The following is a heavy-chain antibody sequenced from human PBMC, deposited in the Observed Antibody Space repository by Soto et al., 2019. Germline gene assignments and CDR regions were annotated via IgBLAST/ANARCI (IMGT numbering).Heavy chain of an antibody. V-gene: IGHV1-18*01. Sequence: ASVKVSCKASGYTFTSYGISWVRQAPGQGLEWMGWISAYNGNTNYAQKLQGRVTMTTDTSTSTAYMELRSLRSDDTAVYYCARLRRPRHSSGWSYYFDYRGQGTLVTVSS. J-gene: IGHJ4*02. CDR1: GYTFTSYG. CDR2: ISAYNGNT. D-gene: IGHD6-19*01. CDR3: ARLRRPRHSSGWSYYFDY.